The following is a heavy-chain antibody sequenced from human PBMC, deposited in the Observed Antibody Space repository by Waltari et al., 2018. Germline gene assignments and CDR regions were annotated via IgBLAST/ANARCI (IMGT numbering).Heavy chain of an antibody. CDR2: IIPIFGTA. Sequence: VQLVESGGGLVQPGGSLRLSCAASGFTFSSYWMSWVRQAPGKGLEWMGGIIPIFGTANYAQKFQGRVTITADESTSTAYMELSSLRSEDTAVYYCARAGGIAAAGTWFDPWGQGTLVTVSS. D-gene: IGHD6-13*01. CDR1: GFTFSSYW. V-gene: IGHV1-69*01. J-gene: IGHJ5*02. CDR3: ARAGGIAAAGTWFDP.